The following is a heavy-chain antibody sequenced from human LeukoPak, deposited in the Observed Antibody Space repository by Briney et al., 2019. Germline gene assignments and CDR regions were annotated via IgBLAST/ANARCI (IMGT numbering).Heavy chain of an antibody. CDR3: ARAPPHTTIFGVVQYYYYYGMDV. CDR2: IYYSGST. V-gene: IGHV4-59*01. CDR1: GGSISSYY. J-gene: IGHJ6*02. D-gene: IGHD3-3*01. Sequence: KPSETLSLTCTVSGGSISSYYWSWIRQPPGKGLEWIGYIYYSGSTNYNPSLKSRVTISVDTSKNQFSLKLSSVTAADTAVYYCARAPPHTTIFGVVQYYYYYGMDVWGQGTTVTVSS.